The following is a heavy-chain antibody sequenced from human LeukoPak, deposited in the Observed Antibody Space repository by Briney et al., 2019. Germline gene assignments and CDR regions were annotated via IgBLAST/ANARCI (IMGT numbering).Heavy chain of an antibody. V-gene: IGHV3-23*01. CDR2: ISNDGGGT. J-gene: IGHJ5*02. D-gene: IGHD3-22*01. CDR1: GFIFNNYG. Sequence: GGSLRLSCAASGFIFNNYGLIWVRQAPGKGLQWVSAISNDGGGTTYADFVKGRFAISRDNSKNTLFLQMSSLRAEDTALYYCAKGGSGYFADLWGQGTLVTVSS. CDR3: AKGGSGYFADL.